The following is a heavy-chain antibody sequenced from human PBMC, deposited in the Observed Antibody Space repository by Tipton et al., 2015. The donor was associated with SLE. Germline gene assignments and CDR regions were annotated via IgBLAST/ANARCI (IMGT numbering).Heavy chain of an antibody. J-gene: IGHJ4*02. D-gene: IGHD3-16*01. V-gene: IGHV4-38-2*01. CDR3: ARHGGEAGRSFDN. CDR2: INHTGNT. CDR1: GFSISSVYY. Sequence: TLSLTCAVSGFSISSVYYWGWIRQPPGKGLGWIGEINHTGNTNYNPSLKSRVTISGDTSKNQFPLKLSSVTAADTAVYYCARHGGEAGRSFDNWGQGTLVTVSS.